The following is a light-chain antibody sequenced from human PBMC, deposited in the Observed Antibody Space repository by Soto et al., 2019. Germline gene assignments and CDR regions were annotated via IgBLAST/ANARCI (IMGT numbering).Light chain of an antibody. CDR2: DAS. J-gene: IGKJ1*01. CDR1: QSISSW. V-gene: IGKV1-5*01. CDR3: KQYNSYWT. Sequence: DIQMTQSPSTLSASVGDRVTITCRASQSISSWLAWYQQKPGKAPKLLIYDASSLESGVPSRFSGSGSGTEFTLPISSLQHDDFATYYCKQYNSYWTFGQGTKVEIK.